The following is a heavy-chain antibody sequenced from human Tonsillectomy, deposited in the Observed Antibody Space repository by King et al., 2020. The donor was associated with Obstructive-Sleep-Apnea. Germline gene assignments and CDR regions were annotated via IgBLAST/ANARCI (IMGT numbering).Heavy chain of an antibody. J-gene: IGHJ4*02. D-gene: IGHD3-22*01. Sequence: QLVQSGAEVKKPGESLRISCKGSGYSFTSYWIFWVRQMPGKGLEWMGSFDPSDSYTNYSPSFQGHATFSTDKSISTAYLQWSSLKASDTAMYYCATSPNHYDSSAYSPYWGQATLVTVSS. CDR3: ATSPNHYDSSAYSPY. V-gene: IGHV5-10-1*01. CDR1: GYSFTSYW. CDR2: FDPSDSYT.